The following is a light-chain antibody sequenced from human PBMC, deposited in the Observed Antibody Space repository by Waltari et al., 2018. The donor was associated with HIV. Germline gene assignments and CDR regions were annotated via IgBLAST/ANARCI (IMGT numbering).Light chain of an antibody. V-gene: IGKV3-15*01. CDR2: RAS. CDR3: QQYNNWPLT. Sequence: ASQSVSSNLAWYQQKPGQAPRLLIYRASTRATGIPARFSGSGSGTEFTLTISSLQSEDFADYYCQQYNNWPLTFGGGTKVEIK. CDR1: QSVSSN. J-gene: IGKJ4*01.